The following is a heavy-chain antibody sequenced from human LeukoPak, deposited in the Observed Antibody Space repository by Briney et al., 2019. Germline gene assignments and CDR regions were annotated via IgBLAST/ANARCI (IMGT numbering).Heavy chain of an antibody. CDR1: GFTFSTYV. J-gene: IGHJ4*02. D-gene: IGHD6-19*01. Sequence: GALRLSCAASGFTFSTYVMHWVRQAPGKGLEYVAAISSKGDYTHYANSVKGRFTISRDNSKNTLYLEMGSLRAEDMAVYYCARPSTSGWYAPFFWGQGTLVTVSS. CDR2: ISSKGDYT. V-gene: IGHV3-64*01. CDR3: ARPSTSGWYAPFF.